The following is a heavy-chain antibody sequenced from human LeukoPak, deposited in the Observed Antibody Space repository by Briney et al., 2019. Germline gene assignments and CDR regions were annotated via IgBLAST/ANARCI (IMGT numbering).Heavy chain of an antibody. CDR2: IYPGDSDT. Sequence: GESLKISCKCSGYSFTSYWIGWVRQMPGKGLDWMGIIYPGDSDTRYSPPFQGQVTISADKSISTAYLQWSSLKASDTAMFYCARRPSYDNSGYLYFFDYWGQGTLVTVSS. CDR1: GYSFTSYW. CDR3: ARRPSYDNSGYLYFFDY. J-gene: IGHJ4*02. D-gene: IGHD3-22*01. V-gene: IGHV5-51*01.